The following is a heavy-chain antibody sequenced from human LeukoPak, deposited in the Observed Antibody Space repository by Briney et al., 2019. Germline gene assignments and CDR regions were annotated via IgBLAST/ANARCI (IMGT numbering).Heavy chain of an antibody. CDR2: INPNSGGT. D-gene: IGHD3-22*01. V-gene: IGHV1-2*02. CDR1: GYTFTGYY. Sequence: GASVKVSGKASGYTFTGYYMHWVRQAPGQGLEWMGWINPNSGGTNYAQKFQGRVTMTRDTSISTAYMELSRLRSDDTAVYYCARDYYDSSGYSRFDPWGQGTLVTVSS. CDR3: ARDYYDSSGYSRFDP. J-gene: IGHJ5*02.